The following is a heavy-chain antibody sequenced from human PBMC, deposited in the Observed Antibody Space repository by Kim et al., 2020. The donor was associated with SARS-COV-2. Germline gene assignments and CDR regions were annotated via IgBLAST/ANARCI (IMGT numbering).Heavy chain of an antibody. CDR2: INPNSGGT. D-gene: IGHD1-26*01. V-gene: IGHV1-2*06. J-gene: IGHJ5*02. CDR1: GYTFTDYY. CDR3: AKSVNAQWELSDP. Sequence: ASVKVSCKASGYTFTDYYIHWVRQAPGQGLEWMGRINPNSGGTNYAQKFQGRVTITRDTSINTAYMELSRLTSDDTAVYYCAKSVNAQWELSDPWGQGTLVTVSS.